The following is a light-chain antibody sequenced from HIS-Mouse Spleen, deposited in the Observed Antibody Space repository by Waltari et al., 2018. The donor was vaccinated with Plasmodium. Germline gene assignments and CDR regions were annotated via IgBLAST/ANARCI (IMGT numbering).Light chain of an antibody. V-gene: IGLV3-10*01. CDR3: YSTDSSGNHVV. CDR1: ALPTKY. J-gene: IGLJ2*01. Sequence: SYELTQPPSVSVSPGQTARLTCSGDALPTKYAYWYQQKSGQAAVLVIYEDSKRPSGIPERFSGSSSGTMATLTISGAQVEDEADYYCYSTDSSGNHVVFGGGTKLTVL. CDR2: EDS.